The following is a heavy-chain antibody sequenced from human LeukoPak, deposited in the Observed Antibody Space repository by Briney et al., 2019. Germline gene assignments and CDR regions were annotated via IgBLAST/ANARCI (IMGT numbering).Heavy chain of an antibody. D-gene: IGHD6-19*01. CDR1: GFTFSRHD. J-gene: IGHJ3*02. CDR2: IGTLSDT. V-gene: IGHV3-13*01. CDR3: ATGRSSGWSYAFDI. Sequence: GGSLRLSCAASGFTFSRHDMHWVRQAPGKGLEWVAAIGTLSDTFYPDSLKGRFTISRENAKNSLYLQMNSLRAGDTAVCYCATGRSSGWSYAFDIWGQGTMVTVSS.